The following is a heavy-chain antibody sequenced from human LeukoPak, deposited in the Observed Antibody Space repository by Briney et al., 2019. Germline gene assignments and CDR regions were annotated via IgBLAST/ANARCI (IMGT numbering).Heavy chain of an antibody. Sequence: GGSLRLSCAASGFTFSGSAMHWVRQASGKGLEWVGRIRSKANSYATAYAASVKGRFTISRDDSKNTAYLQMDSLKTEDTAVYYCAKGITYYYDSSGYYYVYWGQGTLVTVSS. D-gene: IGHD3-22*01. CDR2: IRSKANSYAT. CDR3: AKGITYYYDSSGYYYVY. V-gene: IGHV3-73*01. CDR1: GFTFSGSA. J-gene: IGHJ4*02.